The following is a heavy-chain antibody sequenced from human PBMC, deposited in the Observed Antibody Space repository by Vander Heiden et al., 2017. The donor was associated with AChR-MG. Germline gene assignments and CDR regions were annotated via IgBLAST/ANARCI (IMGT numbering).Heavy chain of an antibody. CDR3: ARGYYDSSGYYIYYYYGMDV. J-gene: IGHJ6*02. V-gene: IGHV3-48*01. Sequence: DVQLVESGGGLVQPGGSLRLSCAASGFTVSSHSITWVRQAPGKGLEWVSYISGSSGTIYYADSVKGRFTISRDNAKSSLYLQMNSLRAEDTAVYYCARGYYDSSGYYIYYYYGMDVWGQGTTVTVSS. CDR2: ISGSSGTI. CDR1: GFTVSSHS. D-gene: IGHD3-22*01.